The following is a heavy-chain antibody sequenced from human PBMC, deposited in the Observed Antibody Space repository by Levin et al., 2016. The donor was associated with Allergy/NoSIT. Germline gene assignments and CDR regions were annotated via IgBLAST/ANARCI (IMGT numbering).Heavy chain of an antibody. CDR2: ISGSGGST. Sequence: GESLKISCAASGFTFSSYAMSWVRQAPGKGLEWVSAISGSGGSTYYADSVKGRFTISRDNSKNTLYLQMNSLRAEDTAVYYCAKGGYYDSSGRMNYYYYGMDVWGQGTTVTVSS. J-gene: IGHJ6*02. CDR3: AKGGYYDSSGRMNYYYYGMDV. CDR1: GFTFSSYA. V-gene: IGHV3-23*01. D-gene: IGHD3-22*01.